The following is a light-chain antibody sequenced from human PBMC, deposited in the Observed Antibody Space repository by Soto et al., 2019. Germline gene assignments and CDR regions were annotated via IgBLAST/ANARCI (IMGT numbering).Light chain of an antibody. V-gene: IGKV3-20*01. Sequence: DIVLTQSPGTLSLSPWETATLSCRASQSLAGNYLAWYQQKPGQAPRLLISGASSRATGIPDRFSGSGSGTDFTLTTSRLEPEDFALYYCQQYVSKTTFGPGTKVDIK. CDR1: QSLAGNY. CDR3: QQYVSKTT. CDR2: GAS. J-gene: IGKJ3*01.